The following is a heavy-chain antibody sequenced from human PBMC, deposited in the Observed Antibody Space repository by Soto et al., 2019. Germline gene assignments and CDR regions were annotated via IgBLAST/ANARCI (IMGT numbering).Heavy chain of an antibody. J-gene: IGHJ4*02. Sequence: QVQVQQWGAGLLKPSEPLYLNCAFYSGSSSGYYWSWIRQPPGKRLEWIGDITNTGTTNYNPSLKSRVTISVDTSKRQISRKLTSMTAADTALYYCAVGYYHPFDNWGQGTLVTVSA. CDR1: SGSSSGYY. V-gene: IGHV4-34*01. CDR3: AVGYYHPFDN. D-gene: IGHD3-22*01. CDR2: ITNTGTT.